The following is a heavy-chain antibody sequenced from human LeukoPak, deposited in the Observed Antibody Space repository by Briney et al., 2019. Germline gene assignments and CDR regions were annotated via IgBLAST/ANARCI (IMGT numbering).Heavy chain of an antibody. CDR3: ARDLYIVVVRGALRHYGVDV. V-gene: IGHV1-18*01. D-gene: IGHD2-2*01. J-gene: IGHJ6*02. CDR1: GYTFTSYG. CDR2: ISAFNGNT. Sequence: ASVKVSCKASGYTFTSYGTSWVRQAPGQGLEWMGWISAFNGNTNYAQKFQGRVTMSTDTSTTTAYMELRSLRNDDTAVSYCARDLYIVVVRGALRHYGVDVWGQGTTVTVSS.